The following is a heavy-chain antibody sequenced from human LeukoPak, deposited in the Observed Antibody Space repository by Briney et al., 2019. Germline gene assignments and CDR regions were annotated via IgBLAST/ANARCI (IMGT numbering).Heavy chain of an antibody. CDR3: ARGPPGGQFDP. V-gene: IGHV4-59*01. CDR2: IYYSGST. Sequence: SETLSLTCTVSGDSISSYYWTWIRQPPGKGLEWIGYIYYSGSTNYNPSLKSRVTISVDTSNNQFSLKLSSVTAADTAVYYCARGPPGGQFDPWGQGTLVTVSS. J-gene: IGHJ5*02. D-gene: IGHD3-10*01. CDR1: GDSISSYY.